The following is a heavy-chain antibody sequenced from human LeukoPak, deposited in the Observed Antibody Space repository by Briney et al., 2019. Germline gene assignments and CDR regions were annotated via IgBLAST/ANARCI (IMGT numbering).Heavy chain of an antibody. CDR2: ISAYNGNT. CDR3: ARDHSMRIAAAGTSDY. CDR1: GYTFTSYG. D-gene: IGHD6-13*01. V-gene: IGHV1-18*01. J-gene: IGHJ4*02. Sequence: ASVNVSCKASGYTFTSYGISWVRQAPGQGLEWMGWISAYNGNTNYAQKLQGRVTMTTDTSTSTAYMELRSLRSDDTAVYYCARDHSMRIAAAGTSDYWGQGTLVTVSS.